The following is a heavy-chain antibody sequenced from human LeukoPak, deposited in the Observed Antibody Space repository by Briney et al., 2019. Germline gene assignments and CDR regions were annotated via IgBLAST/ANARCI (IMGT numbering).Heavy chain of an antibody. Sequence: ASVKVSCKASGYTFIGYYIYWVRQAPGQGLEWMGWINPNSGGTNYAQKFQGRVTMTRDTSISTAYMELSRLRSDDTAVYYCARDLNTASLYYWGQGTLVTVSS. D-gene: IGHD5-18*01. J-gene: IGHJ4*02. CDR2: INPNSGGT. V-gene: IGHV1-2*02. CDR3: ARDLNTASLYY. CDR1: GYTFIGYY.